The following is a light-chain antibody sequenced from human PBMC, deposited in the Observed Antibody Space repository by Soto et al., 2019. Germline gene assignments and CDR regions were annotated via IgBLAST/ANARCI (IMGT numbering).Light chain of an antibody. V-gene: IGKV1-39*01. CDR2: TAS. J-gene: IGKJ2*01. CDR1: QSISRY. Sequence: DIQMTQSPSSLSASVGDRVTITCRASQSISRYLNWYKQKPGKAPKLLIYTASSLQSGVPSRFSGSGSGTEFTLTISSLQPEDFATYYCQQSDSTPPTFGQGTKREIK. CDR3: QQSDSTPPT.